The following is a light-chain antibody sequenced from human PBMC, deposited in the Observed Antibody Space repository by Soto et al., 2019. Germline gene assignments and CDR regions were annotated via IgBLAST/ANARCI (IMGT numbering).Light chain of an antibody. J-gene: IGLJ2*01. CDR1: SSNIGANYD. Sequence: QSVLTQPTSVSGAPGQTVTISCTGSSSNIGANYDVSWYQQLPGTAPKVLIYGNTNRPSGVPDRFSASKSGTSASLAITGLQAEDEADYYCQSHDTKLDSVVFGGGTQLTVL. V-gene: IGLV1-40*01. CDR2: GNT. CDR3: QSHDTKLDSVV.